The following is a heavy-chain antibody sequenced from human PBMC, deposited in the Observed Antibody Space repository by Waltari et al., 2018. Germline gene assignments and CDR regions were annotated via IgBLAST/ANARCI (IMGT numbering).Heavy chain of an antibody. J-gene: IGHJ6*02. CDR1: GGSISSSNW. CDR3: AKEVAARPREGGVRV. CDR2: IYHSGRT. V-gene: IGHV4-4*01. D-gene: IGHD2-15*01. Sequence: QVQLQESGPGLVKPSGTLPLTCAVSGGSISSSNWCSWVRQPPGKGPECIGEIYHSGRTSVTPALKSGVTISVEDSKTRCSRKLSSVTTAVTAVYCCAKEVAARPREGGVRVWGQGATVTVSS.